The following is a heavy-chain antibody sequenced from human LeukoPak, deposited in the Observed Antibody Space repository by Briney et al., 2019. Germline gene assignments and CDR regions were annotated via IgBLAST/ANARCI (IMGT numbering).Heavy chain of an antibody. Sequence: QPGRSLRLSCTASGFTFGDYAMSWVRQAPGKGLEWVGFIRSKAYGGKTEYAASVKGRFTISRDDSKSIAYLQMNSLKTEDTAVYYCTREGTSGYFHYFDYWGQGTLVTVSS. D-gene: IGHD3-22*01. CDR1: GFTFGDYA. V-gene: IGHV3-49*04. CDR3: TREGTSGYFHYFDY. J-gene: IGHJ4*02. CDR2: IRSKAYGGKT.